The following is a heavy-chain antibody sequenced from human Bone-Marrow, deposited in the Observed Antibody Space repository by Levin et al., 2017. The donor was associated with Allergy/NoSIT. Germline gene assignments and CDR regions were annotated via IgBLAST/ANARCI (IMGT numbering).Heavy chain of an antibody. CDR2: ISSSDGAI. CDR1: GFTFSDYY. D-gene: IGHD1-26*01. Sequence: PGESLKISCAASGFTFSDYYMYWIRQAPGKGLECVSQISSSDGAIYYADSVKGRFTVSRDNAKKTLYLQMNSLRVDDTAVYYCARSGGIVGSSKWLDPWGHGNLVTVPA. CDR3: ARSGGIVGSSKWLDP. J-gene: IGHJ5*02. V-gene: IGHV3-11*01.